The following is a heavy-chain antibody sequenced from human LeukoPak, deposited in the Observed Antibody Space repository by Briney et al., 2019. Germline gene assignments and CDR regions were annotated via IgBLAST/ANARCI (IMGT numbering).Heavy chain of an antibody. D-gene: IGHD6-13*01. J-gene: IGHJ4*02. CDR1: GFTFSDYH. CDR2: ISNGGDI. Sequence: PGGSLRLSCAASGFTFSDYHMAWIRQAPGKGLQWVSYISNGGDIYYADSVKGRFTISRDNAKNSLYLQMNSLRAEDTALYYCAKGIEAAGLFFDYWGQGTLVTVSS. CDR3: AKGIEAAGLFFDY. V-gene: IGHV3-11*04.